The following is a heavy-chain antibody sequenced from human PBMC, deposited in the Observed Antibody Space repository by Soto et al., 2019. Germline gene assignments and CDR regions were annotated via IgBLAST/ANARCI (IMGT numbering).Heavy chain of an antibody. CDR3: ARDGTLYDSSGYYYLY. V-gene: IGHV1-69*01. CDR2: IIPIFGTA. D-gene: IGHD3-22*01. J-gene: IGHJ4*02. CDR1: GGTFSNYA. Sequence: QVQLVQSGAEVKKPGSSVKVSCKASGGTFSNYAISWVRQAPGQGLEWMGGIIPIFGTANYAQKFQGRVTITADESTRTAYMELSRLRSEDTAVYYCARDGTLYDSSGYYYLYWGQGTLVTVSS.